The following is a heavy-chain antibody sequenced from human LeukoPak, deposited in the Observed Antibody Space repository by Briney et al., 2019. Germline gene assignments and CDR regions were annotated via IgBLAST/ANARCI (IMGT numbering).Heavy chain of an antibody. V-gene: IGHV1-46*01. J-gene: IGHJ6*02. CDR3: ARDEVQLWSPPPYYYYGMDV. D-gene: IGHD5-18*01. CDR2: INLSGGST. CDR1: GYTFTSYY. Sequence: ASVKVSCKASGYTFTSYYMHWVRQAPGQGLEWMGIINLSGGSTSYAQKFQGRITMTRDTSTSTVYMELSSLRSEDTAVYYCARDEVQLWSPPPYYYYGMDVWGQGTTVTVSS.